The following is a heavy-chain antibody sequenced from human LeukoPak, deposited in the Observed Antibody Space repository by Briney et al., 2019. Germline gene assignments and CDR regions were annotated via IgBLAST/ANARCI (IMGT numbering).Heavy chain of an antibody. Sequence: GGSLRLSCAAAGFTFSSYAMHWVRQAPGKGREWVAVISYDGSNKYYADSVKGRFTISRDNSKTTLYLQMNSLRAEDTAVYYCARDKKPGYSSGYWFFDYWGQGTLVTVSS. V-gene: IGHV3-30-3*01. CDR3: ARDKKPGYSSGYWFFDY. CDR1: GFTFSSYA. D-gene: IGHD5-18*01. J-gene: IGHJ4*02. CDR2: ISYDGSNK.